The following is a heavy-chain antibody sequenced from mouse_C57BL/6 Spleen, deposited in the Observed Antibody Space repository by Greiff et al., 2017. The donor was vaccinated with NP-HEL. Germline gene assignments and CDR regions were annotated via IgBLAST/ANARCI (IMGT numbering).Heavy chain of an antibody. V-gene: IGHV14-3*01. D-gene: IGHD2-4*01. CDR1: GFNIKNTY. CDR2: IDPANGNT. CDR3: AKIYYDYGVSLFAY. Sequence: EVQLQQSVAELVRPGASVKLSCTASGFNIKNTYMHWVKQRPEQGLEWIGRIDPANGNTKYAPKFQGKATITADTSSNTAYLQLSSLTSEDTAICYSAKIYYDYGVSLFAYWGQGTMVTVSA. J-gene: IGHJ3*01.